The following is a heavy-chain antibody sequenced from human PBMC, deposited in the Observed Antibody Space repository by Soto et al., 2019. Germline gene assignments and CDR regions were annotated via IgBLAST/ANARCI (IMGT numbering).Heavy chain of an antibody. CDR3: ARDWYDYSSGSCRPERSFDY. CDR1: GYTFTSYG. V-gene: IGHV1-18*01. D-gene: IGHD3-16*01. J-gene: IGHJ4*02. Sequence: ASVKVSCKASGYTFTSYGISWVRQAPGQGLEWMGWISAYNGNTNYAQKLQGRVTMTTDTSTSTAYMELRSVRSDDTAVYYCARDWYDYSSGSCRPERSFDYWGQGTLVTVSS. CDR2: ISAYNGNT.